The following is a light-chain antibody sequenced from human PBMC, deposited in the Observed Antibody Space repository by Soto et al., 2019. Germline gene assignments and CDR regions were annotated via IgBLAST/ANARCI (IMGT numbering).Light chain of an antibody. Sequence: ENVLTQSPGTLSLSPGERATLSCRASQSVSSSYLAWYQQKPRQAPRLLIYGASSRATGIPDRLSGSVSGTDFTLSISRLGPEHFAVYCCQQYGSSPWTFGQGTKVEI. V-gene: IGKV3-20*01. CDR3: QQYGSSPWT. CDR1: QSVSSSY. CDR2: GAS. J-gene: IGKJ1*01.